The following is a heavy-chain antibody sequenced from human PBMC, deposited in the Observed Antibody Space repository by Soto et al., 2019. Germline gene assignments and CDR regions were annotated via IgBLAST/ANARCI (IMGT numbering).Heavy chain of an antibody. J-gene: IGHJ3*02. V-gene: IGHV3-15*01. CDR3: TKMLIEYYYDSSGYYSIEAFDI. D-gene: IGHD3-22*01. Sequence: GGSLRLSCAASGFTFSNAWMSWVRQAPGKGLEWVGRIKSKTDGGTTDYAAPVKGRFTISRDDSKNTLYLQMNSLKTEGTAVYYCTKMLIEYYYDSSGYYSIEAFDIWGQGTMATVSS. CDR2: IKSKTDGGTT. CDR1: GFTFSNAW.